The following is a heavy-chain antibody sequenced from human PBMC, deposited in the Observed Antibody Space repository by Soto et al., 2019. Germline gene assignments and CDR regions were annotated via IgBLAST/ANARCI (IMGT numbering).Heavy chain of an antibody. D-gene: IGHD6-13*01. CDR2: IYYSGST. CDR1: GGSISSYY. Sequence: SETLSLTCTVSGGSISSYYWSWIRQPPGKGLEWIGYIYYSGSTNYNPSLKSRVTISVDTSKNQFSLKLSSVTAADTAVYYCARRYGTVFDFWGQGTLVTVSS. CDR3: ARRYGTVFDF. J-gene: IGHJ4*02. V-gene: IGHV4-59*01.